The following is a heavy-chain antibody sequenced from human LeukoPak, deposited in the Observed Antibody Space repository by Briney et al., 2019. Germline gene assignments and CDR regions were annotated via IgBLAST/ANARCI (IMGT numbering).Heavy chain of an antibody. CDR1: GFGFSIYC. V-gene: IGHV3-7*01. CDR3: AREDYYGSGNYVAWGGAFDV. Sequence: PGGSLRLSCEASGFGFSIYCMTWVRQTPGKGLEWVANIKQDGGEKNYPESVKGRFTISRDNAKISVYLQMNSLRAGDTAVYYCAREDYYGSGNYVAWGGAFDVWGQGTTVIVSS. CDR2: IKQDGGEK. D-gene: IGHD3-10*01. J-gene: IGHJ3*01.